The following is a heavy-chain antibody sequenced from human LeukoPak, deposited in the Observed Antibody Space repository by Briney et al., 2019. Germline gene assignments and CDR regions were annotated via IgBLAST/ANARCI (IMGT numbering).Heavy chain of an antibody. V-gene: IGHV1-2*02. CDR2: INPNSGGT. D-gene: IGHD1-26*01. Sequence: ASVKVSCKASGYTFTGYYMHWVRQAPGQGLEWMGWINPNSGGTNYAQKFQGRVTMTRDTSISTAYMELSRLRSDDTAVYYCARDPQVKYSPFGIGDYYYMDVWGKGTTVTVSS. CDR3: ARDPQVKYSPFGIGDYYYMDV. J-gene: IGHJ6*03. CDR1: GYTFTGYY.